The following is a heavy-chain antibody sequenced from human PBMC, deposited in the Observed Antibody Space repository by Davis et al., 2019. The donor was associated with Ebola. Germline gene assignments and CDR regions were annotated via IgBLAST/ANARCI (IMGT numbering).Heavy chain of an antibody. J-gene: IGHJ4*02. CDR3: ARGLFLWLAAFDY. Sequence: SVKVSCKASGYTFTSYGISWVRQAPGQGLEWMGRIIPILGIANYAQKFQGRVTITADKSTSTAYMELSSLRSEDTAVYYCARGLFLWLAAFDYWGQGTLVTVSS. CDR2: IIPILGIA. V-gene: IGHV1-69*04. D-gene: IGHD6-19*01. CDR1: GYTFTSYG.